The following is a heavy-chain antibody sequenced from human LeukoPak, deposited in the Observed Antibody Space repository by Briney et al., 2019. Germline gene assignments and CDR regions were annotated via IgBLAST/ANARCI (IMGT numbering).Heavy chain of an antibody. V-gene: IGHV3-53*01. Sequence: GGSLRLSCAASGLTVSRNYMSWVRQAPGRGLESVSVIYSGGSTYYADSVRGRFTISRDNAKNTLYLQMNNLRVEDTAVYYCARVGGHWGQGTLVTVSS. CDR2: IYSGGST. J-gene: IGHJ4*02. CDR3: ARVGGH. D-gene: IGHD3-10*01. CDR1: GLTVSRNY.